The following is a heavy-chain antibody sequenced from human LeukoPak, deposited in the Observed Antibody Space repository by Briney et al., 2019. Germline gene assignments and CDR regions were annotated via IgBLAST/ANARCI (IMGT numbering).Heavy chain of an antibody. Sequence: GGSLRLSCAASGFTFSDYYMSWIRQAPGKGLEWVSYISGSGSTIYYADSVKGRFTISRDNAKNPLYLQMNSLRAEDTAVYYCARDLDYGVYADYWGQGTLVTVSS. CDR1: GFTFSDYY. D-gene: IGHD4-17*01. CDR3: ARDLDYGVYADY. V-gene: IGHV3-11*01. CDR2: ISGSGSTI. J-gene: IGHJ4*02.